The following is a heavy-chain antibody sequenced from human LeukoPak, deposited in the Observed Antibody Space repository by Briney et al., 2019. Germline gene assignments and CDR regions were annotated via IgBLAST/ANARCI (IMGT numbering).Heavy chain of an antibody. CDR3: ASSSGGYCSGDSCNWNDY. Sequence: GGSLRLSCAASGFTVSSNYMSWVRQAPGKGLEWVSVIYSGGSTYYADSVKGRFTISRDNSKNTLYLQMNSLRAEDTAVYYCASSSGGYCSGDSCNWNDYWGQGTLVTVSS. V-gene: IGHV3-66*01. D-gene: IGHD2-15*01. CDR1: GFTVSSNY. CDR2: IYSGGST. J-gene: IGHJ4*02.